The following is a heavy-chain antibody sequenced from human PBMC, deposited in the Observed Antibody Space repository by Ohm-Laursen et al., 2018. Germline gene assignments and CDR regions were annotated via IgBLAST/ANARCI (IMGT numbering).Heavy chain of an antibody. CDR3: ARGDVLRFLGDPRGFDY. CDR2: INPNNGGT. Sequence: ASVKVSCKASGYTFTSYYMHWVRQAPGQGLEWMGWINPNNGGTNYAQKFQGRVTMTKDTSISTAYMELSRLRSDDTAVYYCARGDVLRFLGDPRGFDYWGQGTLVTVSS. CDR1: GYTFTSYY. J-gene: IGHJ4*02. V-gene: IGHV1-2*02. D-gene: IGHD3-3*01.